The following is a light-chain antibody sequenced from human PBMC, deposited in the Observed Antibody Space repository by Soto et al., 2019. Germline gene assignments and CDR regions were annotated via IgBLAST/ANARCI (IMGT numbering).Light chain of an antibody. Sequence: QSVLTQPPSASGTPGQRVTISCSGGWSNIGINSVNWYQQVPGTAPKLLIHDNDQRPSGVPDRFSGSKSGTSASLAISGLESEDEADYYCATWDDSLDGLFGGGTKLTVL. J-gene: IGLJ2*01. CDR2: DND. CDR3: ATWDDSLDGL. CDR1: WSNIGINS. V-gene: IGLV1-44*01.